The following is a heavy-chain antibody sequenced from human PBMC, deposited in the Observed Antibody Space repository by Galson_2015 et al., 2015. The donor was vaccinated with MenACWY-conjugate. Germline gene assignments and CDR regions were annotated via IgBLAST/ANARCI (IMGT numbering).Heavy chain of an antibody. Sequence: SETLSLTCTVSGGSISGYYWSWIGQSPGKGLEWIGYIDYSGTTNYNPSLKSRVTISVDTSKNQFSLKLSSVTAADTAVYHCARYFDWPQAFDIWGQGTMVTVSS. V-gene: IGHV4-59*01. CDR1: GGSISGYY. CDR2: IDYSGTT. J-gene: IGHJ3*02. D-gene: IGHD3-9*01. CDR3: ARYFDWPQAFDI.